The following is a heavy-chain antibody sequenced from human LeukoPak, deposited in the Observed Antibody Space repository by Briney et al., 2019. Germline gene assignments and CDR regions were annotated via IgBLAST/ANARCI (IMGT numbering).Heavy chain of an antibody. D-gene: IGHD2-2*01. V-gene: IGHV1-18*01. CDR3: ARAPYCSSTSYHVPADWFDP. CDR1: GYTFTSYG. J-gene: IGHJ5*02. CDR2: ISAYNGNT. Sequence: GASVKVSCKASGYTFTSYGISWVRQAPGQGLEWMGWISAYNGNTNYAQKLQGRVTMTTDTSTSTAYMELRSLRSDDTAVYYCARAPYCSSTSYHVPADWFDPWGQGTLVTVSS.